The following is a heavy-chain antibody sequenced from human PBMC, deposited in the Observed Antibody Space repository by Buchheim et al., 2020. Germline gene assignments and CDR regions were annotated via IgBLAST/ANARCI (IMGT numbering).Heavy chain of an antibody. D-gene: IGHD4-17*01. CDR2: IKSKTDGGTT. V-gene: IGHV3-15*01. CDR3: TTDKGGADYCDYDGNLSYYYYMDV. J-gene: IGHJ6*03. CDR1: GFTFSNAW. Sequence: EVQLVESGGGLVKPGGSLRLSCAASGFTFSNAWMSWVRQAPGKGLEWVGRIKSKTDGGTTDYAAPVKGRFTISRDDSKNTLYLQMNSLKTEDTAVYYCTTDKGGADYCDYDGNLSYYYYMDVWGKGTT.